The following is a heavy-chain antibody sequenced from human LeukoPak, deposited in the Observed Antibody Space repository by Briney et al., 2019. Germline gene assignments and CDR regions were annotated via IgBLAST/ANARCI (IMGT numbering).Heavy chain of an antibody. CDR2: INHSGST. CDR3: ARGSTFDP. J-gene: IGHJ5*02. V-gene: IGHV4-34*01. CDR1: GGSFSGYY. Sequence: SETLSLTCAVYGGSFSGYYWSWIRQPPGKGLEWIGEINHSGSTNYNPSLKSRVTISVDTSKNQFSLKLSSVTAADTAVYYCARGSTFDPWGQGTLVTVCS.